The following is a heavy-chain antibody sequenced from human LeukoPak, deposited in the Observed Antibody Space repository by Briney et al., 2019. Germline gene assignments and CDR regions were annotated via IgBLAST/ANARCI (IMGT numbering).Heavy chain of an antibody. CDR2: IGGSGIRT. J-gene: IGHJ4*02. CDR3: ARRAGGYSHPYDY. V-gene: IGHV3-23*01. D-gene: IGHD4-23*01. CDR1: GFTFTTYG. Sequence: GGSLRLSCSASGFTFTTYGMNWVRQAPGKGLEWVSGIGGSGIRTYYADSVKGRFTISRDNSRNTLYLQMNTLRAEDTAVYYCARRAGGYSHPYDYWGQGTLVTVSS.